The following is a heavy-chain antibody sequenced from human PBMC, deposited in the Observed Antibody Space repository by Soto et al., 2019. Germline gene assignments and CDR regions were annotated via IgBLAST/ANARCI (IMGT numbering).Heavy chain of an antibody. J-gene: IGHJ6*02. CDR2: IKSKTDGGTT. CDR3: TPDNLHPITKLALYYYGMDV. V-gene: IGHV3-15*01. Sequence: GGSLRLSCAASGFTFSNAWMSWVRQAPGKGLEWVGRIKSKTDGGTTDYAAPVKGRFTISRDDSKNTLYLQMNSLKTEDTAVYYSTPDNLHPITKLALYYYGMDVWGQGTTVTVSS. CDR1: GFTFSNAW. D-gene: IGHD3-3*01.